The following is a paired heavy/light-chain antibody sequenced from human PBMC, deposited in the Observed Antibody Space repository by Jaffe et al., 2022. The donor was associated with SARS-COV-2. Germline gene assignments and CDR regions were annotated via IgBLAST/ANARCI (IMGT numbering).Light chain of an antibody. Sequence: QSVLTQPPSASGTPGQRVTISCSGSSSNVGGYTVDWYQHLPGTAPKLLIYTNNQRPSGVPDRFSGSKSGTSASLAISGLQSEDEADYYCAAWDDRVNGPIFGGGTKLTVL. CDR1: SSNVGGYT. CDR2: TNN. J-gene: IGLJ2*01. CDR3: AAWDDRVNGPI. V-gene: IGLV1-44*01.
Heavy chain of an antibody. Sequence: EVQLVQSGEEVKKPGESLKISCKGSGYSFTTYWIAWVRQMPGKGLEWMGIIYPAESDTRYTPSFQGRVTISVDKSIATAYLQWSSLKASDTAMYYCARGGTYSYSVIDMWGQGTRVTVSS. V-gene: IGHV5-51*01. D-gene: IGHD5-12*01. CDR3: ARGGTYSYSVIDM. CDR2: IYPAESDT. J-gene: IGHJ3*02. CDR1: GYSFTTYW.